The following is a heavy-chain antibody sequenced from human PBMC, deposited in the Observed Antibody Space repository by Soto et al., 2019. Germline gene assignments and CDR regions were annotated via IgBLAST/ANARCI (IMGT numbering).Heavy chain of an antibody. V-gene: IGHV1-8*01. Sequence: ASVKVSCKASGYTFTSYDINWVRQATGQGLERMGWMNPNSGNTGYAQKFQGRVTMTRNTSISTAYMELRGLTSEDTAVYYCARSSGGVFGIIIEGTNWFAPWGQGTLVTVSS. D-gene: IGHD3-16*01. J-gene: IGHJ5*02. CDR3: ARSSGGVFGIIIEGTNWFAP. CDR2: MNPNSGNT. CDR1: GYTFTSYD.